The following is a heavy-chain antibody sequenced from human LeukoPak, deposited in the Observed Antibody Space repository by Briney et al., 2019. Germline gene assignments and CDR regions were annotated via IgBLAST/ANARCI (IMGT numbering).Heavy chain of an antibody. V-gene: IGHV3-30*03. CDR1: GFTFSSYG. CDR2: ISYDGSNK. D-gene: IGHD4-17*01. J-gene: IGHJ4*03. CDR3: ARGMGDYGDYSDY. Sequence: GGSLRLSCAASGFTFSSYGMHWVRQAPGKGLEWVAVISYDGSNKYYADSVKGRFTISRDNSKNTLYLQMNSLRAEDTAVYYCARGMGDYGDYSDYWGQGTTVTVSS.